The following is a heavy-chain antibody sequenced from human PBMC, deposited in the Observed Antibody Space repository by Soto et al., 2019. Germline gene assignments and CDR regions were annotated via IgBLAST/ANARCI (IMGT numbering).Heavy chain of an antibody. Sequence: QLQLHELGPGLVKPSETLSLTCAVSGDSMSSSDYYWGWIRQPPGKGLEWIGSIYYSGSTYYNPSRQSRVAISVDTSKNQFSLKLKSVTAADTAIYYCARRTVNIRTFYSGLKTHCFDYWGQGAPVTVSS. CDR3: ARRTVNIRTFYSGLKTHCFDY. D-gene: IGHD6-19*01. J-gene: IGHJ4*02. CDR1: GDSMSSSDYY. V-gene: IGHV4-39*01. CDR2: IYYSGST.